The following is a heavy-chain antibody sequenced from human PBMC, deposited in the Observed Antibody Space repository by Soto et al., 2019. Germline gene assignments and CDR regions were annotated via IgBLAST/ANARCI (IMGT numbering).Heavy chain of an antibody. V-gene: IGHV4-34*01. CDR3: ARDSTRRGACDI. J-gene: IGHJ3*02. CDR2: VNHAGSS. D-gene: IGHD4-4*01. Sequence: SLTCAISGGSFSVYYWNWIRQSPGKGLEWIGEVNHAGSSNYSPSLRSRVTISVDTSKNQFSLKLSSVTAADTAVYFCARDSTRRGACDIWGQGTMVTVSS. CDR1: GGSFSVYY.